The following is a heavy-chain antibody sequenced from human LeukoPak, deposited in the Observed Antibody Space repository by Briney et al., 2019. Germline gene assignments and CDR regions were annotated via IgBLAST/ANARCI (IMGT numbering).Heavy chain of an antibody. CDR1: GYTFTGYY. Sequence: ASVTVSCKASGYTFTGYYMHWVRQAPGQGLEWMGWINPNSGGTNYAQKFQGRVTMTRDTSISTAYMELSRLRSDDTAVYYCARGPVALEWLFGGFDYWGQGTLVTVSS. J-gene: IGHJ4*02. CDR2: INPNSGGT. CDR3: ARGPVALEWLFGGFDY. D-gene: IGHD3-3*01. V-gene: IGHV1-2*02.